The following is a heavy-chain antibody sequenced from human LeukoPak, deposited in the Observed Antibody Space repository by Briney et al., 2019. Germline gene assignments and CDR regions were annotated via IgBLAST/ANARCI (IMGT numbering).Heavy chain of an antibody. D-gene: IGHD1-1*01. J-gene: IGHJ3*01. CDR3: IAYKWGEAPGFDL. CDR2: ISPADSET. CDR1: GYTFVNYW. Sequence: GESLKISCQASGYTFVNYWIAWVRQMSGKGQEWMGIISPADSETRYSPSFEGHVTISADDSSSVAYLQWTSLKASDSARYYCIAYKWGEAPGFDLWGQGTMVTVSS. V-gene: IGHV5-51*01.